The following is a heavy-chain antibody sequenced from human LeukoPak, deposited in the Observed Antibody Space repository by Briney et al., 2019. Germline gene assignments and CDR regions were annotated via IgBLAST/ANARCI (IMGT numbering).Heavy chain of an antibody. CDR1: GASISSYY. CDR3: ARVDGGSTGILHT. J-gene: IGHJ5*01. D-gene: IGHD7-27*01. V-gene: IGHV4-4*07. CDR2: FSTTWST. Sequence: RSETLSLTCSVSGASISSYYWTWSRQPAGKGLEWIGRFSTTWSTSYNPSLKSRVTMSVDTSKNQFSLRLSSVTAADTAVYYCARVDGGSTGILHTWGQGTLVIFSS.